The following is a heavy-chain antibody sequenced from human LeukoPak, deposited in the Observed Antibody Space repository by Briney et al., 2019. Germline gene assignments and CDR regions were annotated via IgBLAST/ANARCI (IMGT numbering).Heavy chain of an antibody. V-gene: IGHV4-59*01. D-gene: IGHD5-24*01. Sequence: PSETLSLTCTVSGGSISSYYWSWIRQPPGKGLEWIGYISYTGGTNYNPSLKSRVTISVDTSKNQFSLKLSSVTAADTAVYYCARVPPLSRPYTGNNYYFDYWGQGTPVTVSS. CDR2: ISYTGGT. J-gene: IGHJ4*02. CDR3: ARVPPLSRPYTGNNYYFDY. CDR1: GGSISSYY.